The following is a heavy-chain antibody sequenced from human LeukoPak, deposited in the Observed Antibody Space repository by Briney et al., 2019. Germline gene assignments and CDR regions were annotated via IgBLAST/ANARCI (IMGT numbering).Heavy chain of an antibody. D-gene: IGHD2-21*01. Sequence: GASVKVSCKASGYSFTGHYIHWVRQAPGQGLEWMGWIHPNSGGTNYAQKFQGRVTMTRDTSISTAYMELSRLTSDDTAVYYCAKVVAIAINYWGQGTLVTVSS. J-gene: IGHJ4*02. CDR3: AKVVAIAINY. V-gene: IGHV1-2*02. CDR1: GYSFTGHY. CDR2: IHPNSGGT.